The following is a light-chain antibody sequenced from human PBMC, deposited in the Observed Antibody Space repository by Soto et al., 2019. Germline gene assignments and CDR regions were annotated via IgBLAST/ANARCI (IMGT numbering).Light chain of an antibody. V-gene: IGLV2-18*02. CDR3: SSFTSSSTYV. Sequence: QSVLTQPPSVSGSPGQSVAISCTGTSSDVGSYNRVAWYQQSPGTAPKLMIYEVSNRPSWVPDRFSGSKSGNTASLTISGLQAEDEADYYCSSFTSSSTYVFGTGTKLTVL. CDR2: EVS. CDR1: SSDVGSYNR. J-gene: IGLJ1*01.